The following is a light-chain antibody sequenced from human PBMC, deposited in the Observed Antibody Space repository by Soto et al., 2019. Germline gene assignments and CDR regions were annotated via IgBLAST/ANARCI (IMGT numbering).Light chain of an antibody. CDR1: PSLLYSSNSKSY. J-gene: IGKJ5*01. CDR2: WAS. Sequence: DIVMTQSPDSLAVSLGERATINCKSSPSLLYSSNSKSYLTWYQQKPGQPPKLLVYWASTRESGVPDRFSGSGSGTDFTLTISSLQAEDVAVYYCQQYYSIPITFGQGTRLEIK. V-gene: IGKV4-1*01. CDR3: QQYYSIPIT.